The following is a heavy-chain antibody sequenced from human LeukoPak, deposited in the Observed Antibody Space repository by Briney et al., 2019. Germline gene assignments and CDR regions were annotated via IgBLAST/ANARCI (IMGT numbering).Heavy chain of an antibody. Sequence: ASVKVSCKAFGYPFTAYYMYWVRQAPGQGPEWMGIINPSGGSTSYAQKFQGRVTMTRDMSTNTVYMELSSLRSDDTAVYYCARPRRYSSGWYVDYWGQGTLVTVSS. CDR3: ARPRRYSSGWYVDY. CDR2: INPSGGST. CDR1: GYPFTAYY. V-gene: IGHV1-46*01. D-gene: IGHD6-19*01. J-gene: IGHJ4*02.